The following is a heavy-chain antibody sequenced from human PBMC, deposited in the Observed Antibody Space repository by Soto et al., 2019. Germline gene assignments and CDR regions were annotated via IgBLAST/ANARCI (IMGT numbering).Heavy chain of an antibody. CDR3: ARDLEQLGFDP. J-gene: IGHJ5*02. D-gene: IGHD6-6*01. V-gene: IGHV3-21*01. CDR1: GFTFSSYS. CDR2: ISSSSSYI. Sequence: PGGALRLSCAASGFTFSSYSMNWVRQAPGKGLEWVSSISSSSSYIYYADSVKGRFTISRDNAKNSLYLQMNSLRAEDTAVYYCARDLEQLGFDPWGQGTLVTVS.